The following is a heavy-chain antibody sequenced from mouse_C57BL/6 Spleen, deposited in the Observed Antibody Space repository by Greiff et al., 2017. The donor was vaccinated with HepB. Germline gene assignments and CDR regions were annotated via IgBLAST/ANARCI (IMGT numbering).Heavy chain of an antibody. CDR1: GYTFTSYW. CDR2: IDPSDSYT. CDR3: ARTGTLAWFAY. J-gene: IGHJ3*01. V-gene: IGHV1-59*01. D-gene: IGHD4-1*01. Sequence: VQLQQSGAELVRPGTSVKLSCKASGYTFTSYWMHWVKQRPGQGLEWIGVIDPSDSYTNYNQKFKGKATLTVDTSSSTAYMQLSSLTSEDSAVYYCARTGTLAWFAYWGQGTLVTVSA.